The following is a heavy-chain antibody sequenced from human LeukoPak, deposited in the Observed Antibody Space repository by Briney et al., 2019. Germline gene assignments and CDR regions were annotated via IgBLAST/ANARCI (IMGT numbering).Heavy chain of an antibody. CDR3: ARETYYGSGPSYYFDS. Sequence: GGSLRLSCAASGFTFDDYGMSWVRQAPGKGLEWVSGINWNGGSTGYADSVKGRFTISRDNAKNSLYLQMNSLRAEDTALYYCARETYYGSGPSYYFDSWGQGTLVTVSS. CDR1: GFTFDDYG. D-gene: IGHD3-10*01. J-gene: IGHJ4*02. V-gene: IGHV3-20*04. CDR2: INWNGGST.